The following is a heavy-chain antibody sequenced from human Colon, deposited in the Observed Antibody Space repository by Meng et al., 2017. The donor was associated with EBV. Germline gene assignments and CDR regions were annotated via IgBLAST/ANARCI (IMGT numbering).Heavy chain of an antibody. D-gene: IGHD3-10*01. CDR3: ARRRGGSGRDC. V-gene: IGHV4-39*01. J-gene: IGHJ4*02. CDR2: IYHSGST. CDR1: GGSISSNGYY. Sequence: QLQLQESGPGLVMPSETLSLTCTVSGGSISSNGYYWDWVRQPPGKGLEWIGAIYHSGSTSYNPSLQSRVTMFVDTSKSQFSLMLTSVTATDTAVYYCARRRGGSGRDCWGQGTLVTVSS.